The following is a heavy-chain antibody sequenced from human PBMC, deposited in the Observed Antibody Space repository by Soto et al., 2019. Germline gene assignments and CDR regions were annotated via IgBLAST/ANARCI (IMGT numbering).Heavy chain of an antibody. CDR1: GGSISSSSYY. Sequence: SETLSLTCTVSGGSISSSSYYWGWIRQPPGKGLEWIGSIYYSGSTYYNPSLKSRVTISVDTSKNQFSLKLSSVTAADTAVYYCARHPPPPDSNYQVNHPATFDYWGQGTLVTVSS. J-gene: IGHJ4*02. CDR2: IYYSGST. D-gene: IGHD4-4*01. CDR3: ARHPPPPDSNYQVNHPATFDY. V-gene: IGHV4-39*01.